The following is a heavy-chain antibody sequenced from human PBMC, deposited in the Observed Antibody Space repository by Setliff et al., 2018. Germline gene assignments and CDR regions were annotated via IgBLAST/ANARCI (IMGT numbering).Heavy chain of an antibody. CDR3: ARGYYNFLSGYYTPYYFDY. D-gene: IGHD3-3*01. V-gene: IGHV4-39*07. CDR1: GGSISTSNYQ. J-gene: IGHJ4*02. Sequence: SETLSLTCTVSGGSISTSNYQWAWIRQSPGKGLEWIGSIYYGGSTNYNPSLKSRVTIFVDTSKNQFSLKLSSVTAADTAVYFCARGYYNFLSGYYTPYYFDYWGQGTLVTVSS. CDR2: IYYGGST.